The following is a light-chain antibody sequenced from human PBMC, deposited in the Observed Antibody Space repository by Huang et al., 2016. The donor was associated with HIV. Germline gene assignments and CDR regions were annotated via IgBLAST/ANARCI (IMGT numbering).Light chain of an antibody. CDR3: QQYNNWPGFT. J-gene: IGKJ3*01. V-gene: IGKV3-15*01. CDR2: GAS. Sequence: VVMTQSPATLSVSPGERATLSCRASQSISTHLAWYRQRPGQAPRPLFYGASSRATGIPARCIGSGSGTEFTLTITSLQSEDFAVYYCQQYNNWPGFTFGPGTKVDV. CDR1: QSISTH.